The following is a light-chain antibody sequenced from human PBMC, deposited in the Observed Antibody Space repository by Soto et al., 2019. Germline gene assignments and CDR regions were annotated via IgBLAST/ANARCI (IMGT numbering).Light chain of an antibody. CDR1: QNIYSN. V-gene: IGKV3-15*01. J-gene: IGKJ1*01. CDR2: RAS. CDR3: LQYHNLWA. Sequence: ILMTQYPATLSGSPGERATLSCRASQNIYSNIAWYQQRPGQAPRLLIYRASTRATGVPARFSGSGSGTEFTLTISSMQSEDFTVYSCLQYHNLWAFGQGTKVDIK.